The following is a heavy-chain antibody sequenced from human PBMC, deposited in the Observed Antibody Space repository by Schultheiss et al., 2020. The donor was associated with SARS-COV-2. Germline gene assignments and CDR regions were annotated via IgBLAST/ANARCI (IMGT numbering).Heavy chain of an antibody. J-gene: IGHJ6*03. CDR2: TRNKANSYTT. CDR3: TVLGSSTSRYYYYYYMDV. V-gene: IGHV3-72*01. D-gene: IGHD2-2*01. Sequence: GGSLRLSCAASGFTFSNAWMSWVRQAPGKGLEWVGRTRNKANSYTTEYAASVKGRFTISRDDSKNSIYLQMNSLKTEDTAVYYCTVLGSSTSRYYYYYYMDVWGKGTTVTVSS. CDR1: GFTFSNAW.